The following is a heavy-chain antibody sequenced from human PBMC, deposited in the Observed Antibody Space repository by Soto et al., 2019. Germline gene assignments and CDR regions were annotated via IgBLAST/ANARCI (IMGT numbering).Heavy chain of an antibody. J-gene: IGHJ5*02. V-gene: IGHV4-59*01. CDR3: ASIAARPGNWFDP. CDR1: CGSISSYY. Sequence: SETLSLTCTVSCGSISSYYWSRIRQPPGKGLEWIGYIYYSGSTNYNPSLKSRVTISVDTSKNQFSLKLSSVTAADTAVYYCASIAARPGNWFDPWGQGTLVTVSS. CDR2: IYYSGST. D-gene: IGHD6-6*01.